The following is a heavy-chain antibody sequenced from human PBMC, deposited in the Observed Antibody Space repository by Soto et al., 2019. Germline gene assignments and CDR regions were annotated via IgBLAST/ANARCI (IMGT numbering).Heavy chain of an antibody. V-gene: IGHV1-69*13. CDR1: GGTFSTYG. J-gene: IGHJ4*02. CDR3: ARELDPYYGGNSLSLDY. Sequence: QVQLVQSGAEVKKPGSSVKVSCKASGGTFSTYGMNWVRLAPGKGLEWMGGIIPKFGTTNYAQKFQGRVTLTEDESTNTAYMELNYLRSEDTAVYFCARELDPYYGGNSLSLDYWGQGTLVTVSS. CDR2: IIPKFGTT. D-gene: IGHD4-17*01.